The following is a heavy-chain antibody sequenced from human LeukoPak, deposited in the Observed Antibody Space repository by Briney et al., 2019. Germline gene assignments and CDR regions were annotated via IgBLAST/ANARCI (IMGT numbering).Heavy chain of an antibody. J-gene: IGHJ4*02. V-gene: IGHV3-48*01. CDR3: AKDPDSSSWRDHDY. Sequence: PGGSLRLSCAASGFTFSSYWMSWVRQAPGKGLEWISYISNSSSTMYYADSVKGRFTISRDNAKNSLYLQMNSLRAEDTAVYYCAKDPDSSSWRDHDYWGQGTLVTVAS. CDR2: ISNSSSTM. CDR1: GFTFSSYW. D-gene: IGHD6-13*01.